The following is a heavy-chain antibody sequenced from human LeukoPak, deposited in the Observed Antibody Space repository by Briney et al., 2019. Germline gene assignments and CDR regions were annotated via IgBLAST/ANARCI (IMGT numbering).Heavy chain of an antibody. J-gene: IGHJ3*02. CDR2: ISYIGST. Sequence: SETLSLTCAVSGDSFSSHYWTWIRPPPGKGREWIGCISYIGSTNYNPSLQCRVTSSIDTSKNQSSLKLSSVTAADTAVYYCARDLVTVTKGFDIWGQGTMVSVSS. D-gene: IGHD4-17*01. V-gene: IGHV4-59*11. CDR1: GDSFSSHY. CDR3: ARDLVTVTKGFDI.